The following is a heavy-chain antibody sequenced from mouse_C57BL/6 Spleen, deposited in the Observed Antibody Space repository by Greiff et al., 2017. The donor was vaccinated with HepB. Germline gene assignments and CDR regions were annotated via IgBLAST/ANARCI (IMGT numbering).Heavy chain of an antibody. CDR2: INPNYGTT. D-gene: IGHD1-1*01. Sequence: EVKLMESGPELVKPGASVKISCKASGYSFTDYNMNWVKQSNGKSLEWIGVINPNYGTTSYNQKFKGKATLTVDQSSSTAYMQLNSLTSEDSAVYYCARGGSKDSWFAYWGQGTLVTVSA. CDR1: GYSFTDYN. CDR3: ARGGSKDSWFAY. V-gene: IGHV1-39*01. J-gene: IGHJ3*01.